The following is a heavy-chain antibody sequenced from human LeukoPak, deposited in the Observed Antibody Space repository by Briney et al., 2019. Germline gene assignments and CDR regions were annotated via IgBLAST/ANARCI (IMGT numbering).Heavy chain of an antibody. V-gene: IGHV4-34*01. CDR2: INHSGST. D-gene: IGHD2-15*01. Sequence: SETLSLTCAVYGGSFSGYYWSWIRQPPGKGLEWIGEINHSGSTNYNPFLKRRVTISVDTSKKQLSLKLSSVTAADTAVYYCARVSGVVVVAATGWFDPWGQGTLVTVSS. J-gene: IGHJ5*02. CDR3: ARVSGVVVVAATGWFDP. CDR1: GGSFSGYY.